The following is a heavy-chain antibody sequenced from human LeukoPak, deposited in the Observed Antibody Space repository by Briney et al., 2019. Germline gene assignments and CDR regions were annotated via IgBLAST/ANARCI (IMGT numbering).Heavy chain of an antibody. CDR2: ISSSSSYI. Sequence: GGSLRLSCAASGFTFSSYSMNWVRQAPGKGLEWASSISSSSSYIYYADSVKGRFTISRDNAKNSLYLQMNSLRAEDTAVYYCARDVYSSGWPSFFDYWGQGTLVTVSS. D-gene: IGHD6-19*01. CDR3: ARDVYSSGWPSFFDY. J-gene: IGHJ4*02. V-gene: IGHV3-21*01. CDR1: GFTFSSYS.